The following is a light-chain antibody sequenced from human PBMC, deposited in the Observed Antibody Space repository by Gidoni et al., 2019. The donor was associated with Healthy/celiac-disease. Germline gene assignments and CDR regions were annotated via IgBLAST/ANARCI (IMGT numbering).Light chain of an antibody. CDR2: GAS. CDR1: QSVSSSY. J-gene: IGKJ3*01. CDR3: QL. V-gene: IGKV3-20*01. Sequence: EIVLTQSPGTLSLSPGERATLSCRASQSVSSSYLAWYRQKPGQAPRLLIYGASSRATGIPDRFSGSGSGTDFTLTISRLEPEDFAVYYCQLFXPXTKVDIK.